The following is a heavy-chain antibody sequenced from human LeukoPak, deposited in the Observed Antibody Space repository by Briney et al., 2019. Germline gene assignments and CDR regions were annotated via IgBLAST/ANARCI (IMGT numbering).Heavy chain of an antibody. CDR3: ARDPLYCSGGSCYPNYYGMDV. D-gene: IGHD2-15*01. V-gene: IGHV4-30-4*01. CDR2: IYYSGST. CDR1: GGSISSGDYY. Sequence: SETLSLTCTVSGGSISSGDYYWSWIRQPPGKGLEWIGYIYYSGSTYYNPSLKSRVTISVDTSKNQFSLKLSSVTAADTAVYYCARDPLYCSGGSCYPNYYGMDVWGQGTTVTVSS. J-gene: IGHJ6*02.